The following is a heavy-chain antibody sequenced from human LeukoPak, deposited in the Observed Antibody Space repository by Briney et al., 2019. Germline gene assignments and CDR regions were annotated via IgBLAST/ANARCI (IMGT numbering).Heavy chain of an antibody. CDR1: GYIFTNYG. V-gene: IGHV1-18*01. CDR3: ARDIATIQHQD. CDR2: ISAYSGNT. J-gene: IGHJ4*02. Sequence: GAPVKVSCKASGYIFTNYGISWVRQAPGQGLEWMGWISAYSGNTNYVRKFQDRVTMTTDTSTSTAYMELRSLRSDDTAVYFCARDIATIQHQDWGQGTLVTVSS. D-gene: IGHD1-1*01.